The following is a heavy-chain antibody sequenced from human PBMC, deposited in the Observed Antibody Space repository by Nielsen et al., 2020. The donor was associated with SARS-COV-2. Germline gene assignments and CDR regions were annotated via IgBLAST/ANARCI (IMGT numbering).Heavy chain of an antibody. CDR2: IYYSGST. CDR3: AKHLRITIFGVVITGPFDY. D-gene: IGHD3-3*01. V-gene: IGHV4-59*08. Sequence: SETLSLTCTVSGGSISSYYWSWIRQPPGKGLEWIGYIYYSGSTNYNPSLKSRVTISVDTSKNQFSLKLSSVTAADTAVYYCAKHLRITIFGVVITGPFDYWGQGPLVTVSS. CDR1: GGSISSYY. J-gene: IGHJ4*02.